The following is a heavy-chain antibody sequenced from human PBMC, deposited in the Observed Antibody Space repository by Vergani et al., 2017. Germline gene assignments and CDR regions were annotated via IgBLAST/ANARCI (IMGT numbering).Heavy chain of an antibody. CDR2: INAGNGNT. D-gene: IGHD7-27*01. CDR3: ARGGNWGDFDY. J-gene: IGHJ4*02. CDR1: GYTFTSYA. V-gene: IGHV1-3*01. Sequence: QVQLVQSGAEVKKPGASVKVSCKASGYTFTSYAMHWGRQAPGQRLEWMGWINAGNGNTKYSQKFQVRVTITRDTSASTAYMALSSLRSEDPGVYYCARGGNWGDFDYWGQGTLVTVSS.